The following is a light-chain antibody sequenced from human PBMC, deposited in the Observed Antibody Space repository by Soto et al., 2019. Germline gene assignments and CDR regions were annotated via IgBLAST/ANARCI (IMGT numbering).Light chain of an antibody. J-gene: IGLJ1*01. CDR3: CSYAGSYTYV. V-gene: IGLV2-11*01. CDR2: DVS. CDR1: SSDVGGYNY. Sequence: QSALTQPRSVSGSPGQSVTISCTGTSSDVGGYNYVSWYQQHPGKAPKLMIYDVSKRPSGVPDRFSGSKSGNTASLTISGLQAEHEADFYCCSYAGSYTYVFGTGTKETVL.